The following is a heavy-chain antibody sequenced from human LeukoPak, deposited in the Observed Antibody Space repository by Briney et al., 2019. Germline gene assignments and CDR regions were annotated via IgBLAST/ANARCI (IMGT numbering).Heavy chain of an antibody. CDR1: GYSFSTYR. V-gene: IGHV5-10-1*01. D-gene: IGHD6-13*01. J-gene: IGHJ3*02. CDR3: ASSIAAAGIGQNTFDI. CDR2: IDPSDLYT. Sequence: KFGESLKISCKGSGYSFSTYRISWVRQMPGKGLEWMGKIDPSDLYTDYSPSFQGHVTISAGTSINTAFLEWSSLKTSDTAIYYCASSIAAAGIGQNTFDIWGQGTVVAVSS.